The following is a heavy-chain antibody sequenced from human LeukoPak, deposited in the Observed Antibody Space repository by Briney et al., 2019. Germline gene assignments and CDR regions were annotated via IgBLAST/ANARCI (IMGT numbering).Heavy chain of an antibody. V-gene: IGHV3-74*01. J-gene: IGHJ6*02. CDR2: INSDGSST. CDR1: GFTFSSYW. Sequence: PGVSLRLSCAASGFTFSSYWMHWVRPAPGKGLVWVSRINSDGSSTSYADSVKGRFTISRDNAKNTLYLQMNSLRAGDTAVYYCARASPARGYSYGYYYYYGMDVWGQGTTVTVSS. CDR3: ARASPARGYSYGYYYYYGMDV. D-gene: IGHD5-18*01.